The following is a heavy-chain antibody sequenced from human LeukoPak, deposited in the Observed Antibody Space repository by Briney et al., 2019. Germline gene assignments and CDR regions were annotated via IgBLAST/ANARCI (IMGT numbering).Heavy chain of an antibody. D-gene: IGHD2-15*01. Sequence: GGSLRLSCAASGFIFSSYGMHWVRQAPGRGLEWVAVISYDGRNKYYGDSVKGRFTISRDNSKNTLYLEMNGLSAVDTAVYYCAKDMIGGYCSGGACYRPPSIWGQGTLVSVSS. J-gene: IGHJ4*02. CDR3: AKDMIGGYCSGGACYRPPSI. V-gene: IGHV3-30*18. CDR2: ISYDGRNK. CDR1: GFIFSSYG.